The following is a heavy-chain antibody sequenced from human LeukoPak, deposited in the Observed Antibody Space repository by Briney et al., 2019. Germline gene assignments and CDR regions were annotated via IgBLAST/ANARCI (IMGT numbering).Heavy chain of an antibody. J-gene: IGHJ5*02. V-gene: IGHV3-33*06. Sequence: GRSLRLSCAASGFTFSSYGMHWVRQAPGKGLEWVAVIWYDGSNKYYADSVKGRFTICRDNSKNTLYLQMNSLRAEDTAVYYCAKAKPPYYYDSSGPPSPWGQGTLVTVSS. CDR3: AKAKPPYYYDSSGPPSP. D-gene: IGHD3-22*01. CDR2: IWYDGSNK. CDR1: GFTFSSYG.